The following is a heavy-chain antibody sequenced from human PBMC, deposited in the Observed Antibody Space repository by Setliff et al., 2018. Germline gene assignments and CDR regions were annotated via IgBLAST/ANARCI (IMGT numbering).Heavy chain of an antibody. CDR3: AREYGNNWNDLDY. J-gene: IGHJ4*01. CDR1: GFTFDDYA. V-gene: IGHV3-9*03. D-gene: IGHD1-20*01. Sequence: GGSLRLSCAASGFTFDDYAMHWVRQAPGKGLEWVSGISWNSGSIGYADSVKGRFTISRDNAKNSLFLQMNSLRAEDMALYYCAREYGNNWNDLDYWGHGTLVTVSS. CDR2: ISWNSGSI.